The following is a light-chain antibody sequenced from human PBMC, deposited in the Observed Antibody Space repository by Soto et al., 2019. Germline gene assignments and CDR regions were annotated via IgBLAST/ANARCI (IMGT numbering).Light chain of an antibody. J-gene: IGKJ2*01. CDR3: LQDYNFPYT. CDR2: TAS. V-gene: IGKV1-6*01. Sequence: AIQMTQSPSSLSASVGDRVTITCRASQGIRNDLGWYQQKPGKAPKLLIYTASGLQSGVPSRFSGSGSGTDFTLTISSLQPEDCATYYCLQDYNFPYTFGQGTKLEVK. CDR1: QGIRND.